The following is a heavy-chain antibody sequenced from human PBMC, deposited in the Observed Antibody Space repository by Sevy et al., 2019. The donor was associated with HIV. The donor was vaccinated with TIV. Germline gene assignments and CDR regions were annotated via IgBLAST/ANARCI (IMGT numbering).Heavy chain of an antibody. CDR1: GFTFSSYE. CDR3: ARHSGYDLYSYYYYYGMDV. D-gene: IGHD5-12*01. V-gene: IGHV3-48*03. CDR2: ISSSGSTI. Sequence: GGSLRLSCAASGFTFSSYEMNWVRQAPGKGLEWVSYISSSGSTIYYADSVKGRFTISRDNAKNSLYLKMNSLRAEDTAVYYCARHSGYDLYSYYYYYGMDVWGQGSTVTVSS. J-gene: IGHJ6*02.